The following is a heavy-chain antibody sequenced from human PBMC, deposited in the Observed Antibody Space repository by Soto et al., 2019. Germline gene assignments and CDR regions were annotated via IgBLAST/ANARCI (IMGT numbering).Heavy chain of an antibody. Sequence: GGSLRLSCAASGFTVSSKYMNWVRQAPGKGLEWVSIIWSAGLTYYADSVRGRFTISRDISKNILFLQMNNLRAEDSAIYYCARKGYGDYGGMDVWGQGATVTVSS. CDR3: ARKGYGDYGGMDV. CDR2: IWSAGLT. D-gene: IGHD4-17*01. CDR1: GFTVSSKY. V-gene: IGHV3-53*01. J-gene: IGHJ6*02.